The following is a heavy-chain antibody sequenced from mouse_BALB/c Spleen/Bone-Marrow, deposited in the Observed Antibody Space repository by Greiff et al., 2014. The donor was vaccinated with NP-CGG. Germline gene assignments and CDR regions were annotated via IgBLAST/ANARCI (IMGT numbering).Heavy chain of an antibody. CDR1: GYTFTNFW. CDR3: ARYDYAIDY. V-gene: IGHV1S41*01. Sequence: DLVKPGASVKLSCKASGYTFTNFWINWIKQRPGQGLEWIGRIAPGSGTTYYNEMFRGKATLTVDTSSSTAYIQLSSPSSEDSAVYFCARYDYAIDYWGQGTSVTVSS. J-gene: IGHJ4*01. CDR2: IAPGSGTT. D-gene: IGHD2-3*01.